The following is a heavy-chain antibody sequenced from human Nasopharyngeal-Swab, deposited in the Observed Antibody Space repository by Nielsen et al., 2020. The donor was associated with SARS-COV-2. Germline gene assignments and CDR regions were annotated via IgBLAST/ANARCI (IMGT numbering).Heavy chain of an antibody. CDR2: IYPGGST. CDR3: AREVRGYIDC. Sequence: GGSLRLSCAASGFSFDDYGMTWVRQAPGKGLEWVSVIYPGGSTYYADSVKGRFTISRDSSKSTLYLQMSSLRAEDSAVYYCAREVRGYIDCWGQGTLVAVSS. CDR1: GFSFDDYG. D-gene: IGHD5-18*01. V-gene: IGHV3-53*01. J-gene: IGHJ4*02.